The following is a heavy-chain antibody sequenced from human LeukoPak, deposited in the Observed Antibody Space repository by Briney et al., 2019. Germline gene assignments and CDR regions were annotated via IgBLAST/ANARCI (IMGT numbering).Heavy chain of an antibody. Sequence: ASVKVSCKASGYTFTTCAIHWVRQAPGQRLEWMGLINTGDGDTIYSQKFQGRVTITRDTSANTAYLELDSLTSEDTAVYYCAKGSSMGPISSYLDYWGQGTLVTVSS. CDR1: GYTFTTCA. CDR2: INTGDGDT. J-gene: IGHJ4*02. D-gene: IGHD5-24*01. CDR3: AKGSSMGPISSYLDY. V-gene: IGHV1-3*04.